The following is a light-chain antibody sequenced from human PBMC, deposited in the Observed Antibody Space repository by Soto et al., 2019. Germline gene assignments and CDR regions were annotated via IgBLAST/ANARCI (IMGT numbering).Light chain of an antibody. J-gene: IGKJ5*01. CDR1: QSVSSTY. CDR3: QQYGSSRP. CDR2: DAS. V-gene: IGKV3-20*01. Sequence: EIVLTQSPGTLSLSPGERATLSCRASQSVSSTYLAWYQQKPGQAPRLLIYDASSRATGIPDRFSGSGSGTDFTLPISRLEPEDFAVYYCQQYGSSRPFGQGTRLEIK.